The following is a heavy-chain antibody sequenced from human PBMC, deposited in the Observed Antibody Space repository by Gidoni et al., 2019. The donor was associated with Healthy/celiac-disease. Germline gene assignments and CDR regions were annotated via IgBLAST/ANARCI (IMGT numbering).Heavy chain of an antibody. J-gene: IGHJ6*02. CDR2: ISSSSSYT. V-gene: IGHV3-11*06. Sequence: QVQLVESGVVLVKPGGSLRLSCAAPGFPFSYYYMSWIRQDPGKGLEWVAYISSSSSYTNYADSVKGRFTISRDNAKNSLYLQMNSLRAEDTAVYYCARDRSAAAGTGGMDVWGQGTTVTVSS. CDR1: GFPFSYYY. CDR3: ARDRSAAAGTGGMDV. D-gene: IGHD6-13*01.